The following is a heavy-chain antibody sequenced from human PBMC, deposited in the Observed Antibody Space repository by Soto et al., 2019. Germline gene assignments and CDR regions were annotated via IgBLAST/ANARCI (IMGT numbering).Heavy chain of an antibody. CDR2: IIPIFGTA. CDR1: GGTFSSYA. Sequence: QVKLVQSGAEVKKPGSSVKVSCKASGGTFSSYAISWVRQAPGQGLEWMGGIIPIFGTANYAQKFQGRVTITADESTSTAYMELSSLRSEDTAVYYCARAPSDNLTEGLYYFDYWGQGTLVTVSS. V-gene: IGHV1-69*01. J-gene: IGHJ4*02. CDR3: ARAPSDNLTEGLYYFDY. D-gene: IGHD3-9*01.